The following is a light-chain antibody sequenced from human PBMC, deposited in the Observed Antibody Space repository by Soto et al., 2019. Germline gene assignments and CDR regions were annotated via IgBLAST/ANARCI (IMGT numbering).Light chain of an antibody. CDR1: QGISSY. CDR3: QQYYSYPWT. Sequence: AIRMTQSPSSLSASTGARVTITCRASQGISSYLAWYQQKPGKAPKLLIYAASTLQSGVPSRFSGSGSGTDFTLTISSLQSEDFATYYCQQYYSYPWTFGQGTKVEIK. CDR2: AAS. V-gene: IGKV1-8*01. J-gene: IGKJ1*01.